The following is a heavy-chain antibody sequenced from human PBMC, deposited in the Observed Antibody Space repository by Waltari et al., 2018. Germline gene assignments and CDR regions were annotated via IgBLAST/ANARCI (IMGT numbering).Heavy chain of an antibody. V-gene: IGHV4-59*01. CDR2: IHDSGDT. Sequence: QVQLQESGPGLMKPSETLSLSCTVSGASLTTYYWSWIRQPPEKGLEYIGYIHDSGDTNYSPSLRSRVSMSMDTSKNQFSLKVSSVTAADSAVYYCARVHGSESPLSWGTDVWGQGTAVTVSS. CDR3: ARVHGSESPLSWGTDV. J-gene: IGHJ6*02. CDR1: GASLTTYY.